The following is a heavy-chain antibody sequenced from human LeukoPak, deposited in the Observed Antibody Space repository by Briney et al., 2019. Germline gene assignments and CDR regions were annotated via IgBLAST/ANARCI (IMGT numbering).Heavy chain of an antibody. D-gene: IGHD3-16*01. Sequence: GASVKLSCKASGYNFSSYYIQWVRQDPGQGLEWMGLLNPSRGITAYAPKFQGRVTMTRDTSSNTVYMELRGLRSDDTAIYYCARDATRGIGGSYDLDFWGQGSLVTVSS. V-gene: IGHV1-46*01. J-gene: IGHJ4*02. CDR3: ARDATRGIGGSYDLDF. CDR1: GYNFSSYY. CDR2: LNPSRGIT.